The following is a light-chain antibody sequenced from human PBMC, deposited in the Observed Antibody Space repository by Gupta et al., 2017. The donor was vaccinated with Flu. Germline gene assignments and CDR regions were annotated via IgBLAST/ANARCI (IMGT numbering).Light chain of an antibody. V-gene: IGLV3-21*02. CDR1: NSGSDT. CDR2: DDD. Sequence: SCLLTPPPSVSVAPGLTASLAHGGNNSGSDTVHWYQQKPGQAPVLVLYDDDFRPSGIPERFSGSNSGNTATLTIRRVEAGDEADYYCQVWDTASDHWLFGAGTTLTVV. CDR3: QVWDTASDHWL. J-gene: IGLJ3*02.